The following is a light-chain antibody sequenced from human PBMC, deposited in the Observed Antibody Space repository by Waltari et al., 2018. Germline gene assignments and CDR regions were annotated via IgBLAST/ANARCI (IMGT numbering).Light chain of an antibody. J-gene: IGKJ5*01. CDR2: DVF. V-gene: IGKV3-11*01. Sequence: EIVLTQSPATLSVSPGDRATLSCRPSHSVATSLAWYQQKLGQSPRPLIYDVFYRATGIPARFTGRGSGTDFTLTISSHTPEDFALYFCRQRRDWPVTFGQGTRLEL. CDR3: RQRRDWPVT. CDR1: HSVATS.